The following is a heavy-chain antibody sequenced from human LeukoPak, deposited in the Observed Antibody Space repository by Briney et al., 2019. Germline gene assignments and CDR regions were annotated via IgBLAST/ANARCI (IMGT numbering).Heavy chain of an antibody. Sequence: GESLKISCKGSGYSFTSYWISWVRQMPGKGLEWMGRIDPSDSYTNYSPSFQGHVTISADKSISTAYLQWSSLKASDAAMYYCARHRPIAAAGIDYWGQGTLVTVSS. CDR1: GYSFTSYW. V-gene: IGHV5-10-1*01. CDR2: IDPSDSYT. D-gene: IGHD6-13*01. CDR3: ARHRPIAAAGIDY. J-gene: IGHJ4*02.